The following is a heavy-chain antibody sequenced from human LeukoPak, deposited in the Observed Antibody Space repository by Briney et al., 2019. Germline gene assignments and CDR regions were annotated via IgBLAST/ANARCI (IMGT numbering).Heavy chain of an antibody. CDR1: GYTFTSYG. CDR2: IRAYNGNT. V-gene: IGHV1-18*01. CDR3: AREYGSSWYNYMDV. Sequence: GASVKVSCKASGYTFTSYGISWVRQAPGQGLEWMGWIRAYNGNTNYAQKLQGRVTMTTDTSTSTAYMELRSLRSDDTAVYYCAREYGSSWYNYMDVWGKGTTVTVSS. J-gene: IGHJ6*03. D-gene: IGHD6-13*01.